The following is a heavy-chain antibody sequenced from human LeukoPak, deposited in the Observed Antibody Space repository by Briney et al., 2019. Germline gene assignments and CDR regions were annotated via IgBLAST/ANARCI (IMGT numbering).Heavy chain of an antibody. V-gene: IGHV4-34*01. J-gene: IGHJ6*03. CDR3: ARGHRPDYKNIRDYYYYMDV. D-gene: IGHD4-11*01. CDR2: INHSGST. CDR1: GGSFSGYY. Sequence: SETLSLTCAVYGGSFSGYYWSWIRQPPGKGLEWIGEINHSGSTNYNPSLKSRVTISVDTSKNQFSLKLSSVTAADTAVYYCARGHRPDYKNIRDYYYYMDVWGKGTTVTVSS.